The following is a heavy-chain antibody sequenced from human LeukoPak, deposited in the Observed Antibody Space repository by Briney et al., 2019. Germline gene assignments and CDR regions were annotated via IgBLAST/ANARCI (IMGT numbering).Heavy chain of an antibody. CDR3: ARDPPYSSSPRVFEY. D-gene: IGHD6-6*01. CDR2: IIPILDIA. V-gene: IGHV1-69*04. J-gene: IGHJ4*02. CDR1: GGTFSSYT. Sequence: SVKVSCKASGGTFSSYTISWVRQAPGQGLEWMGRIIPILDIANYAQTFQGRVTITADKSTSTDYMELSSLRSEDTAVYYCARDPPYSSSPRVFEYWGQGTLVTVFS.